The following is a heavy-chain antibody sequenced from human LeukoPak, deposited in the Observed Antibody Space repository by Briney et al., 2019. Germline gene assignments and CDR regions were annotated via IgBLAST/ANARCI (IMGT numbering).Heavy chain of an antibody. V-gene: IGHV3-30*18. CDR3: AKDRGIAVAGDLNWFDP. Sequence: PGGSLRLSCAASGFPFSNYWMSWVRQAPGRGLEWVAVISYDGSNKYYADSVKGRFTISRDNSKNTLYLQINSLRAEDTAVYYCAKDRGIAVAGDLNWFDPWGQGTLVTVSS. J-gene: IGHJ5*02. CDR2: ISYDGSNK. D-gene: IGHD6-19*01. CDR1: GFPFSNYW.